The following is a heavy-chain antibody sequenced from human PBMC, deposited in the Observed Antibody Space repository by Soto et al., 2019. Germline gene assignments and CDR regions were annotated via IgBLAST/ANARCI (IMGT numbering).Heavy chain of an antibody. J-gene: IGHJ3*02. CDR3: ARGPRITMIVVDDAFDI. CDR1: GFTFSSYA. Sequence: HPGGSLRLSCAASGFTFSSYAMHWVRQAPGKGLEYVSAISSNGGSTYYANSVKGRFTISRDNSKNTLYLQMGSLRAEDMAVYYCARGPRITMIVVDDAFDIWGQGTMVTVSS. D-gene: IGHD3-22*01. CDR2: ISSNGGST. V-gene: IGHV3-64*01.